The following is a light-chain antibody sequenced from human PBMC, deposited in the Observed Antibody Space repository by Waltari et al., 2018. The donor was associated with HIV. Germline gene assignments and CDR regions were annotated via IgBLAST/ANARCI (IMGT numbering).Light chain of an antibody. Sequence: QSALTQPASVSGSPGQSITIPRPGTSSDVGGYNYVCWYQQHPGKAPKPMIYDVRNRPSGVSNRFSGSKSGNTASLTISGLQAEDEADYYCSSYTSSSTLGFGGGTNLTVL. V-gene: IGLV2-14*01. J-gene: IGLJ3*02. CDR3: SSYTSSSTLG. CDR2: DVR. CDR1: SSDVGGYNY.